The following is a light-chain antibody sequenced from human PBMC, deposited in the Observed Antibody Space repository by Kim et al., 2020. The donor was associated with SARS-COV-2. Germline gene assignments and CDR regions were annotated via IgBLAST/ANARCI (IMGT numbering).Light chain of an antibody. Sequence: EVVLTQSPGTLALSPGERAALSCRASQSVSTTYLAWYQQKPGQPPRLLIYSSSNRATGIPDRFSGSGSGTDFTLTISRLEPEDFAVYYCQQYGSSPLTFGQGTKVDIK. CDR3: QQYGSSPLT. CDR1: QSVSTTY. V-gene: IGKV3-20*01. J-gene: IGKJ1*01. CDR2: SSS.